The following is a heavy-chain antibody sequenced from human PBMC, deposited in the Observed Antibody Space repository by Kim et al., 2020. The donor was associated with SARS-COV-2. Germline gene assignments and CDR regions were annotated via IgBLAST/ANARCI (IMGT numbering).Heavy chain of an antibody. V-gene: IGHV3-9*01. CDR2: INWDTSSI. D-gene: IGHD6-19*01. CDR1: GFTFGDYA. J-gene: IGHJ4*02. CDR3: AKGRLISVAGPLDF. Sequence: SLRLSCVASGFTFGDYAMFWVRQAPGKGLEWVSSINWDTSSIAYADSVKGRFAISRDNAKNSLHLQMDSLISEDTALYYCAKGRLISVAGPLDFWGQG.